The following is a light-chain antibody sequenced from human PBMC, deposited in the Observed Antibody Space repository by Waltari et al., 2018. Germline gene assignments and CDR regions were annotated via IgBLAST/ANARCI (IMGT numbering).Light chain of an antibody. CDR2: DAS. V-gene: IGKV3-11*01. J-gene: IGKJ2*01. Sequence: IVLTQSPATLSLSPGESATLSCRASQTVKTYLAWYQQKPGQAPRLLIFDASSRATGGPGKFRGSGSGTDLTLTVSNLEREDFAVYYCQQRSSWPYTFGLGSRIDIK. CDR3: QQRSSWPYT. CDR1: QTVKTY.